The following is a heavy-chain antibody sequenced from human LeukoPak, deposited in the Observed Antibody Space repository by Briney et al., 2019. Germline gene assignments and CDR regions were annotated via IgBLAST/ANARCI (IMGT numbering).Heavy chain of an antibody. CDR2: IYYSGST. CDR1: GGSISSSSYY. D-gene: IGHD4-17*01. Sequence: SETLSLTCTVSGGSISSSSYYWGWIRQPPGKGLEWIGSIYYSGSTYYNPSLKSRVTISVDTSKNQFSLKLSSVTAADTAVYYCARELRRPPPGGYYYYGMDVWGQGTTVTVSS. J-gene: IGHJ6*02. CDR3: ARELRRPPPGGYYYYGMDV. V-gene: IGHV4-39*07.